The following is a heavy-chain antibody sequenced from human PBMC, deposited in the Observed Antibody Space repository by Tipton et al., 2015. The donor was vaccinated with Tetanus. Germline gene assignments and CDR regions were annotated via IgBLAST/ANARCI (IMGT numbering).Heavy chain of an antibody. J-gene: IGHJ4*02. CDR2: ISYDGSNK. CDR1: GFTFSSYG. CDR3: AKDSVDSGIPAAMGIDY. V-gene: IGHV3-30*18. Sequence: SLRLSCAASGFTFSSYGMHWVRQAPGKGLEWVAVISYDGSNKYYADSVKGRFTISRDNSKNTLYLQMNSLRAEDTAVYYCAKDSVDSGIPAAMGIDYWGQGTLVTVSS. D-gene: IGHD2-2*01.